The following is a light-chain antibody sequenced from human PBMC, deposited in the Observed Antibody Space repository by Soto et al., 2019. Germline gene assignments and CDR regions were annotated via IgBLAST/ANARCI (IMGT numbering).Light chain of an antibody. V-gene: IGKV3-15*01. CDR3: QQYDNWPPWK. CDR1: ESVGSH. Sequence: DTVMTQSPATLSLSPGETATLSCRASESVGSHLAWYQQIPGQAPRLLIYGVSTRATGIPARFRGSGSETEFTLTISSLQSEDFGVYFCQQYDNWPPWKFGQGTKVEI. CDR2: GVS. J-gene: IGKJ1*01.